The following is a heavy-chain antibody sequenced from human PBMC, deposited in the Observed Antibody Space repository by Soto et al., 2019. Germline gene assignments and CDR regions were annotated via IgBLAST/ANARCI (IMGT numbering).Heavy chain of an antibody. V-gene: IGHV4-4*02. Sequence: QVHLHESGPGLVKPSGTLSLTCAVSSGSISSSNWWSWVRQPPGKGLEWIGEIYHSGSTNYNPSLKSRVTLSVDKSKNQFSLKMSSGTAADTAVYYCGRALVAIDYWGQGTLVTVSS. CDR3: GRALVAIDY. CDR2: IYHSGST. CDR1: SGSISSSNW. J-gene: IGHJ4*02.